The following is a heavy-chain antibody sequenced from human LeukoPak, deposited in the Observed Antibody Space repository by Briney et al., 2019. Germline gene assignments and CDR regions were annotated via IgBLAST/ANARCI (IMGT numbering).Heavy chain of an antibody. D-gene: IGHD2-8*01. Sequence: SVKVSCKASGGTFSSYAISWVRQAPGQGLEWMERIIPIFGTANYAQKFQGGVTITTDESTSTAYMELSSLRSEDTAVYYCAREHPDVVLMVYAAQGVGFDYWGQGTLVTVSS. CDR3: AREHPDVVLMVYAAQGVGFDY. J-gene: IGHJ4*02. CDR2: IIPIFGTA. CDR1: GGTFSSYA. V-gene: IGHV1-69*05.